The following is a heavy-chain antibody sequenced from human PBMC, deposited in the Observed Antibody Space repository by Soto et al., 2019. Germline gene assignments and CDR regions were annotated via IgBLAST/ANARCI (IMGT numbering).Heavy chain of an antibody. CDR2: IYSSGVT. Sequence: QVQLQESGPGLVKPSETLSLTCTVSGGSTISSYWTWIRQPPGKGLEWIGNIYSSGVTDYNPSLKCRSTISIDTSTNQFSLKLSSMTAADTAVYYCARYGSHYYYYRMDVWGQGTTVIVSS. V-gene: IGHV4-59*01. CDR3: ARYGSHYYYYRMDV. D-gene: IGHD3-10*01. CDR1: GGSTISSY. J-gene: IGHJ6*02.